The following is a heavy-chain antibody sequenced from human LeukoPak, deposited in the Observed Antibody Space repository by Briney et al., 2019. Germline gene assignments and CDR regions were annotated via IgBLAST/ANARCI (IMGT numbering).Heavy chain of an antibody. Sequence: GGSLRLSCAASGFTFSSYEMNWVRQAPGKGLEWVAFIRYDGSNKYYADSVKGRFTISRDNSKNTLYLQMNSLRAEDTAVYYCAKAMIVATIGGGYYYYYMDVWGKGTTVTVSS. D-gene: IGHD5-12*01. V-gene: IGHV3-30*02. CDR2: IRYDGSNK. CDR1: GFTFSSYE. CDR3: AKAMIVATIGGGYYYYYMDV. J-gene: IGHJ6*03.